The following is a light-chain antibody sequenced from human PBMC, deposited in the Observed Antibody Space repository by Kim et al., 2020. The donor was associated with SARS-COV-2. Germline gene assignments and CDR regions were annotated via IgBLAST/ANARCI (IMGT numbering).Light chain of an antibody. V-gene: IGKV3-15*01. CDR2: RTS. J-gene: IGKJ4*01. Sequence: EIVMTQSPATLSLSPGERATLSCRASQIVSNTNLVWYQQKPGQAPSLLIYRTSTRAAGVPARFSGSGSGTEFTLTISSLQSEDFAVYYCQQHNDWPLTFGGGTKVEI. CDR1: QIVSNTN. CDR3: QQHNDWPLT.